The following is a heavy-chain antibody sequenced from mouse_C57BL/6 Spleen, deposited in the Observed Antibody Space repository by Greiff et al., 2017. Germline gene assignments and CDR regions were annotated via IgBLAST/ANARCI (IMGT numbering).Heavy chain of an antibody. J-gene: IGHJ4*01. V-gene: IGHV1-55*01. CDR1: GYTFTSYW. CDR2: IYPGSGST. CDR3: TDGEGNCALDY. Sequence: VQLQQPGAELVKPGASVKMSCKASGYTFTSYWITWVKQRPGQGLEWIGDIYPGSGSTNYNEKFKSKAILTADKSSSTAYMELRSLTSEDSAVYYCTDGEGNCALDYWGQGTSVTVSS.